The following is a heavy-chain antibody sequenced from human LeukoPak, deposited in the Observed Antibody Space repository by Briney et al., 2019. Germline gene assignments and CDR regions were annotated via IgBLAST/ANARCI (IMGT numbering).Heavy chain of an antibody. J-gene: IGHJ4*02. V-gene: IGHV4-34*01. CDR1: GGSFSGYY. Sequence: PSETLSLTCAVYGGSFSGYYWSWIRQPPGKGLEWIGEINHSGSTNYNPSLKSRVTISVDTSKNQFSLKLSSVTAADTAVYYCARTPSYDSSGYYVDYWGQGTLVTVSS. CDR2: INHSGST. D-gene: IGHD3-22*01. CDR3: ARTPSYDSSGYYVDY.